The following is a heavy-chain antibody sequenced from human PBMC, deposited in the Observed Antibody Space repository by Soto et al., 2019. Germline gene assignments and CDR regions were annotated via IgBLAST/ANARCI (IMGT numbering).Heavy chain of an antibody. J-gene: IGHJ6*02. CDR3: AKNITVTTPHYGMDV. CDR2: ISGIGGVT. D-gene: IGHD4-17*01. V-gene: IGHV3-23*01. CDR1: GLTFSSHA. Sequence: EVQLLESGGGLVQPGGSLRLSCAASGLTFSSHAMSWVRQAPGKGLQWVSAISGIGGVTYYADSVKGRFTIARDNSKNTLYLQRNRLRAEDTAVYYCAKNITVTTPHYGMDVWGQGTTVTVSS.